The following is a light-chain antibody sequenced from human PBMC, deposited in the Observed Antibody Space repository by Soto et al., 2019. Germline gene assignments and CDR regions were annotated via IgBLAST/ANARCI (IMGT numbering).Light chain of an antibody. J-gene: IGLJ2*01. CDR1: SSDVGRYNY. CDR3: CSYTSSTSAV. Sequence: QSVLTQPASVSGSPRQSITISCTGTSSDVGRYNYVSWFQQHPGKAPKLMIFEVSTRPSGVSNRFSGSKSGNTASLTISGLQIEDEADYYCCSYTSSTSAVFGGGTKLTVL. V-gene: IGLV2-14*01. CDR2: EVS.